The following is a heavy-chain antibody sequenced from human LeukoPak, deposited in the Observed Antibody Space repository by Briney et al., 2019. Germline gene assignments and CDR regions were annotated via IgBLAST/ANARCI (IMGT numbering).Heavy chain of an antibody. CDR3: ARGTTAIYYFDF. V-gene: IGHV3-9*03. Sequence: GGSLGLSCAASGFSFDDYAMHWVRQAPGKGLERVSGISWDSGTIGYADSVKGRFTISRDNAKNSLYLQMNSLRGEDMALYYCARGTTAIYYFDFWGQGALVTVSS. CDR1: GFSFDDYA. CDR2: ISWDSGTI. J-gene: IGHJ4*02. D-gene: IGHD5-18*01.